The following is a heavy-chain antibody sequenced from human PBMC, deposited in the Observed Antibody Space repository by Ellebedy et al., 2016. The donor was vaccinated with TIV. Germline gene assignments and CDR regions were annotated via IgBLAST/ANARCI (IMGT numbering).Heavy chain of an antibody. CDR3: ARAYDSSGYPSALVDY. CDR2: IYPGDSDT. D-gene: IGHD3-22*01. Sequence: GGSLRLSCKGSGYSFTSYWIGWVRQMPGKGLEWMGIIYPGDSDTRYSPSFQGQVTISADKSISTAYLQWSSLKASDTAMYYCARAYDSSGYPSALVDYWGQGTLVTVSS. CDR1: GYSFTSYW. V-gene: IGHV5-51*01. J-gene: IGHJ4*02.